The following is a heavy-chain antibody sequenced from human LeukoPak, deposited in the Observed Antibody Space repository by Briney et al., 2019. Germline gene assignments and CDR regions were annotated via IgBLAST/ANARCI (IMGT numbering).Heavy chain of an antibody. CDR3: ARDRFLEETFDY. CDR1: GYTFTSYG. CDR2: ISAYNGNT. J-gene: IGHJ4*02. Sequence: GSVKVSSKASGYTFTSYGISWVRQAPGQGLEWMGWISAYNGNTNYAQKLQGRVTMTTDTSTSTAYMELRSLRSDDTAVYYCARDRFLEETFDYWGQGTLVTVSS. D-gene: IGHD3-3*01. V-gene: IGHV1-18*01.